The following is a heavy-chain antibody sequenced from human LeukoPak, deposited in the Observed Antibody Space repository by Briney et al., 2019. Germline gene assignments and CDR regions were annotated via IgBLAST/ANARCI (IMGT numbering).Heavy chain of an antibody. Sequence: PGGSLRLSCAASGFTFSSYWMNWIRQPPGKGLEWIGSIHYTGNTYYNASLKSRVTMSVDTSKNQFSLKLSSMTAADTAVYYCARHFSLGAFDIWGQGTMVSVSS. D-gene: IGHD3-16*01. CDR2: IHYTGNT. V-gene: IGHV4-39*01. CDR1: GFTFSSYW. J-gene: IGHJ3*02. CDR3: ARHFSLGAFDI.